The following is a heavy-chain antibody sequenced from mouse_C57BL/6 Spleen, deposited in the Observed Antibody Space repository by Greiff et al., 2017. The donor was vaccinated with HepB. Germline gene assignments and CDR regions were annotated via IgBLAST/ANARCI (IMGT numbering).Heavy chain of an antibody. CDR3: ASLTTLYYYAMDY. CDR2: ISYDGSN. CDR1: GYSITSGYY. D-gene: IGHD1-1*01. J-gene: IGHJ4*01. Sequence: DVQLQESGPGLVKPSQSLSLTCSVTGYSITSGYYWNWIRQFPGNKLEWMGYISYDGSNNYNPSLKNRISITRDTSKNQFFLKLNSVTTEDTATYYCASLTTLYYYAMDYWGQGTSVTVSS. V-gene: IGHV3-6*01.